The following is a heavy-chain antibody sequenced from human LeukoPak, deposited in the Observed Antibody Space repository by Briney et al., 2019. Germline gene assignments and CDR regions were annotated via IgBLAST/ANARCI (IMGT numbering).Heavy chain of an antibody. D-gene: IGHD3-9*01. CDR2: TIPIFGTA. Sequence: SVKVSCKASGGTFSSYAISWVRQAPGQGLGWMGGTIPIFGTANYAQKFQGRVTITADESTSTAYMELSSLRSEDTAVYYCAREMGYYDILTGYYTLYNWFDPWGQGTLVTVSS. CDR1: GGTFSSYA. CDR3: AREMGYYDILTGYYTLYNWFDP. V-gene: IGHV1-69*01. J-gene: IGHJ5*02.